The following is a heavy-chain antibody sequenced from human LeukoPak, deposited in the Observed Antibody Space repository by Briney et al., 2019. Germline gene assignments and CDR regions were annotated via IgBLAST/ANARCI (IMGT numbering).Heavy chain of an antibody. Sequence: PSETLSLTCTVSGGSISSSSYYWGWIRQPPGKGLEWIGSIYYSGSTYYNPSLKSRVTISVDTSKNQFSLKLSSVTAADTAVYYCARAPIVVVITDTNAFDIWGQGTMVTVSS. CDR3: ARAPIVVVITDTNAFDI. CDR2: IYYSGST. V-gene: IGHV4-39*07. CDR1: GGSISSSSYY. J-gene: IGHJ3*02. D-gene: IGHD3-22*01.